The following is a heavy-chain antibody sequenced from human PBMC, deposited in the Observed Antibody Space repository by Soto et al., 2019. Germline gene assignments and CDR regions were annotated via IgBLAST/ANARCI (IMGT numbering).Heavy chain of an antibody. CDR1: GYTFTSYG. J-gene: IGHJ4*02. CDR3: ARVRRDYDFWSGYPEFDY. Sequence: ASVKVSCKASGYTFTSYGISWVRQAPGQGLEWMGWISAYNGNTNYAQKLQGRVTMTTDTSTSTAYMELRSLRSDDTAVYYCARVRRDYDFWSGYPEFDYWGQGTLVTVSS. D-gene: IGHD3-3*01. CDR2: ISAYNGNT. V-gene: IGHV1-18*01.